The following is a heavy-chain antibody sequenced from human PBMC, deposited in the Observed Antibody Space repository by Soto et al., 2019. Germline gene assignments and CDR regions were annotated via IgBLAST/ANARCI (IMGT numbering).Heavy chain of an antibody. CDR1: GFTLDGHG. V-gene: IGHV3-30*03. J-gene: IGHJ4*02. CDR2: VTYDGSER. Sequence: QVQLVASGGGVVQPGRSLSLSCAASGFTLDGHGLHWVRQAPGRGLEWVAVVTYDGSERHYPDSVRGRFTISRDTSENTFYLQMNSWRIEDSAMFYCAREKNSGYYMAVGFWGQWTLVVVSS. CDR3: AREKNSGYYMAVGF. D-gene: IGHD3-10*01.